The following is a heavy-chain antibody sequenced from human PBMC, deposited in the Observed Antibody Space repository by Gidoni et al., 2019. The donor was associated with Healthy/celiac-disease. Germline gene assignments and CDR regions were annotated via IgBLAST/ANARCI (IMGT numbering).Heavy chain of an antibody. Sequence: EVQLVESGGGLVQPGGSLRLACAASGFSFPITWMHWVRQVPGKGLVWVALMETGGTTTMYADSVKGRFTISRDDAKNTLYLQMNNLRVEDTAVYYCARDWYHAIDYWGQGTSVTVSS. D-gene: IGHD2-2*01. CDR1: GFSFPITW. V-gene: IGHV3-74*03. CDR2: METGGTTT. CDR3: ARDWYHAIDY. J-gene: IGHJ4*02.